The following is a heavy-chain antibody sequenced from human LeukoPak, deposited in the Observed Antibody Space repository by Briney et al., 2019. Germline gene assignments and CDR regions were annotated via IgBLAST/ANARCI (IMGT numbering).Heavy chain of an antibody. D-gene: IGHD3-10*01. Sequence: GGSLRLSCAASGFTFSSYSMNWVRQAPGKGLEWVSSISSSSSYIYYADSVKGRFTISRDNAKNSLYLQMNSLRAEDTAVYYCARDRTMVRGRDYGGQGTLVTVSA. CDR2: ISSSSSYI. CDR1: GFTFSSYS. J-gene: IGHJ4*02. V-gene: IGHV3-21*01. CDR3: ARDRTMVRGRDY.